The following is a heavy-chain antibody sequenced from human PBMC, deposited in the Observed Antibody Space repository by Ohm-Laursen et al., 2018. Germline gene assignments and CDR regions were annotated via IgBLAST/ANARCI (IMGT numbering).Heavy chain of an antibody. CDR1: AFSLTASN. V-gene: IGHV3-21*01. CDR3: AKYYSEKSGPRGPFDH. Sequence: SLRLSCTASAFSLTASNMNWVRQAPGTGLEWVSYISDTGSHIYYAGSVRGRFTISRDNAKNSLYLQMNSLRAEDTAVYYCAKYYSEKSGPRGPFDHWGQGTLVTVSS. J-gene: IGHJ4*02. CDR2: ISDTGSHI. D-gene: IGHD3-22*01.